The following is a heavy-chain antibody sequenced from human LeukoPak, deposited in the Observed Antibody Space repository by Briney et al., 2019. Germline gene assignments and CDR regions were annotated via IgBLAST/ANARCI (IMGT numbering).Heavy chain of an antibody. J-gene: IGHJ4*02. D-gene: IGHD2-15*01. CDR2: IYYSGST. CDR1: GGSISSGDYY. V-gene: IGHV4-30-4*01. Sequence: SQTLSLTCTVSGGSISSGDYYWSWIRQPPGKGLEWIGYIYYSGSTYYNPSLKSRVTISVDTSKKQFSLKLSSVTAADTAVYYCARPYCSAGNCYSNFDSWGQGTLVTVSS. CDR3: ARPYCSAGNCYSNFDS.